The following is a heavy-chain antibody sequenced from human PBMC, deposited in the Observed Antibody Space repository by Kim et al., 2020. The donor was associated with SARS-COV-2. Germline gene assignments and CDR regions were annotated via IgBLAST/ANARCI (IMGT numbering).Heavy chain of an antibody. J-gene: IGHJ4*02. CDR2: ISGSGGTT. D-gene: IGHD2-21*01. CDR1: GFAFSTHV. Sequence: GGSLRLSCAASGFAFSTHVMSWVRQAPGKGLEWVSAISGSGGTTYYADSVRGRFTISRDNAKNTLYLQMNSLRAEDTAIYYCATRPPQRVVVIAPLDYWGPGTLVTVSS. V-gene: IGHV3-23*01. CDR3: ATRPPQRVVVIAPLDY.